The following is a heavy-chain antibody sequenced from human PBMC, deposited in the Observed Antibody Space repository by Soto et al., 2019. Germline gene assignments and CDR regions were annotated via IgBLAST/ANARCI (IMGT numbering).Heavy chain of an antibody. CDR3: ARDTDVPFDY. Sequence: GASVKVSCKASGGTFSSYSISWVRQAPGQGLECMGGIIPIFGTANYAQKFQGRVTITADESTSTAYMELSSLRSEDTAVYYCARDTDVPFDYWGQGTLVTVSS. V-gene: IGHV1-69*13. CDR1: GGTFSSYS. CDR2: IIPIFGTA. D-gene: IGHD2-8*02. J-gene: IGHJ4*02.